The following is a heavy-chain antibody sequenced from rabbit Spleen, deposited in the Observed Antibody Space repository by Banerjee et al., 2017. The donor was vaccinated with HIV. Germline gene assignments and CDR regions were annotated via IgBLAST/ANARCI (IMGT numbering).Heavy chain of an antibody. CDR1: GVSFSGNSY. CDR3: AREWDYAGYAGYGYAYYFNL. CDR2: IDTNDADT. Sequence: QEQLEESGGGLVKPEGSLTLTCIASGVSFSGNSYMCWVRQAPGKGLEWIACIDTNDADTDYANWPKGRFTISKTSSTTVTLQMTSLTAADTATYSCAREWDYAGYAGYGYAYYFNLGGQGT. D-gene: IGHD6-1*01. V-gene: IGHV1S45*01. J-gene: IGHJ4*01.